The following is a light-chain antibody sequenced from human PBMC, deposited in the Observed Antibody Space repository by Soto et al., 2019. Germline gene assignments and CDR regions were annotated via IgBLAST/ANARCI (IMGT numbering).Light chain of an antibody. CDR2: GAS. Sequence: VFTPAPATLSLSPGERAPLPWRASQSVSSYLAWYQQKPGQAPRLLIYGASTRATGIPARFSGRGSGTEFTLTITSLQSEDFAVYYCQQYNDWLWTFGQGTKVDIK. V-gene: IGKV3-15*01. CDR3: QQYNDWLWT. CDR1: QSVSSY. J-gene: IGKJ1*01.